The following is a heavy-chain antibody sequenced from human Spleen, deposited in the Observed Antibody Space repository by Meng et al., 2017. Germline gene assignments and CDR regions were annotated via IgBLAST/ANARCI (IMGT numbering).Heavy chain of an antibody. V-gene: IGHV3-48*03. CDR2: IGLSGVTT. D-gene: IGHD1-26*01. CDR1: GFTFNTYE. CDR3: AKDLNSGSYSDY. Sequence: GESLKISCAASGFTFNTYELNWVRQAPGKGLEWVSYIGLSGVTTYYADSVRGRFTISRDDAKNSLFLQMNSLRAEDTAVYYCAKDLNSGSYSDYWGQGTLVTVSS. J-gene: IGHJ4*02.